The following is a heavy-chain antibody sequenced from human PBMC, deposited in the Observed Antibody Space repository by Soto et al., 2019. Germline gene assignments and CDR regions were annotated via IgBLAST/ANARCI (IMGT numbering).Heavy chain of an antibody. D-gene: IGHD3-10*01. J-gene: IGHJ4*02. CDR1: GYIFTNYY. CDR2: INPNGGST. V-gene: IGHV1-46*01. Sequence: QVQLVQSGAEVKKPGASVKVSCKASGYIFTNYYIHWVRQAPGQRLEWMGIINPNGGSTNSAQKFQGRITLTRDTSTSTVYMDLSSLRSEDTAVYYCARGLYSGDYWGQGTLVTVSS. CDR3: ARGLYSGDY.